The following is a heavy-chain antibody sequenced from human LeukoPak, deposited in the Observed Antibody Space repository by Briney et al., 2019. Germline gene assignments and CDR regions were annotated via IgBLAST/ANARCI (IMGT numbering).Heavy chain of an antibody. CDR1: GGSISGYY. D-gene: IGHD6-19*01. Sequence: SETLSLTCAVSGGSISGYYWSWIRQPPGKGLEWIGYVYYSGNTKYNPSLKSRVTMSVDTSKNQFSLRLSSVTARDTAVYYCARHPRRSGWYGAFDIWGQGTMVTVSS. J-gene: IGHJ3*02. CDR3: ARHPRRSGWYGAFDI. CDR2: VYYSGNT. V-gene: IGHV4-59*08.